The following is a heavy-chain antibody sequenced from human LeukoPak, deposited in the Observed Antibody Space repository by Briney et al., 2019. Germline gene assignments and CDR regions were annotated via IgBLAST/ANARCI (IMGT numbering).Heavy chain of an antibody. CDR3: ARRRSGSYNAFDI. D-gene: IGHD1-26*01. CDR1: GGSISGYY. J-gene: IGHJ3*02. Sequence: SETLSLTCTVSGGSISGYYWNWIRQPPGKGLEWIGYIYYSGSTNYNPSLKSRVTISVDTSKNQFSLKLSFVTAADTAIYYCARRRSGSYNAFDIWGQGTLVTVSS. CDR2: IYYSGST. V-gene: IGHV4-59*08.